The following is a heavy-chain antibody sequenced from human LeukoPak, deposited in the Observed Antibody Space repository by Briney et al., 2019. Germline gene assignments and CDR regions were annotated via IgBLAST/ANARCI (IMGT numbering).Heavy chain of an antibody. CDR2: INWSGGNT. V-gene: IGHV3-20*01. J-gene: IGHJ4*02. D-gene: IGHD1-26*01. Sequence: SGGSLRLSCAASGFTFDDYGMSWVRQAPGKGLEWVSGINWSGGNTGYADSVKGRFTISRDNAKNSLFLQMNSLRAEDTALYHYARDTPSGTYFFDSWGQGTLVTVSS. CDR1: GFTFDDYG. CDR3: ARDTPSGTYFFDS.